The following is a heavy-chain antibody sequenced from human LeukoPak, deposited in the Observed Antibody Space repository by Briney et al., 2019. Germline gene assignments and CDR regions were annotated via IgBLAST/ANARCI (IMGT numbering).Heavy chain of an antibody. CDR2: IYYSGST. CDR1: GGSISSGGYY. D-gene: IGHD1-1*01. CDR3: ARGHSYRGGFDY. J-gene: IGHJ4*02. Sequence: SETLSLTCTVSGGSISSGGYYWSWIRQHPGKGLEWIGYIYYSGSTYYNPSLKSRVTISVDTSKNQFSLKLSSVTAADTAVYYCARGHSYRGGFDYWGQGTLVTVSS. V-gene: IGHV4-31*03.